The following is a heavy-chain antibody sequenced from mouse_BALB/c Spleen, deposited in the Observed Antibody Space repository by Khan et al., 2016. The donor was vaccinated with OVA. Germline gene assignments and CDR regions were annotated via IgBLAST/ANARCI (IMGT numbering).Heavy chain of an antibody. CDR2: IYPGSGNT. CDR3: GREWGAWFPY. CDR1: GYTFTDYN. Sequence: QVQLKQSGAELARPGASVKLSCKASGYTFTDYNIHWVKERTGQGLEWIGEIYPGSGNTYYNEKFKGKATLTADKSSSTVYMQLSSLTSEDSAVDFCGREWGAWFPYWGQGTLLTVSA. V-gene: IGHV1-77*01. J-gene: IGHJ3*01.